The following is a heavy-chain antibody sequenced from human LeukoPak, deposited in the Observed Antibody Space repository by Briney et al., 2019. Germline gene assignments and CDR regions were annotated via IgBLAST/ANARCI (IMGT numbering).Heavy chain of an antibody. CDR2: MYYSGST. J-gene: IGHJ6*02. CDR1: GGSVSSDNYY. CDR3: ARWADRYGMDV. V-gene: IGHV4-61*01. Sequence: SETLSLTCTVSGGSVSSDNYYWNWMRQPPGQGLEWIAYMYYSGSTNYNPSLKSRVTMSVDTSKNQFSLKLSSVTAADTAVYYCARWADRYGMDVWGQGTTVTVSS.